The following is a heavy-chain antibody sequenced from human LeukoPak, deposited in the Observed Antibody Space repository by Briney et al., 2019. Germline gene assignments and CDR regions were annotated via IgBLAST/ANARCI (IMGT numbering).Heavy chain of an antibody. Sequence: GGPLSLSCAASGFTFSSYWMSWVRQAPGKGLEGVANINQDGREKYYVDSVKGRFTISRDNAKNSLYLQMNSLRAEDTAVYYCARRLGYYGSGSYYNQYYFDYWGQGILVTVSS. CDR3: ARRLGYYGSGSYYNQYYFDY. CDR1: GFTFSSYW. CDR2: INQDGREK. D-gene: IGHD3-10*01. V-gene: IGHV3-7*01. J-gene: IGHJ4*02.